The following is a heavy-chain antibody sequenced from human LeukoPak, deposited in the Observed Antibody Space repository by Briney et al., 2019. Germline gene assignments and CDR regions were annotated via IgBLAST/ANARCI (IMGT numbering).Heavy chain of an antibody. V-gene: IGHV1-8*01. CDR1: EYTFTNYD. D-gene: IGHD1-26*01. Sequence: GASVKVSCKASEYTFTNYDINWVRQATGQGLEWMGWMNPNSGDTGYAQKFQGRVTMTRDTSITTAYMELSSLRSEDTAMYYCARGPRGGTSHDYWGQGTLVTVSS. CDR2: MNPNSGDT. J-gene: IGHJ4*02. CDR3: ARGPRGGTSHDY.